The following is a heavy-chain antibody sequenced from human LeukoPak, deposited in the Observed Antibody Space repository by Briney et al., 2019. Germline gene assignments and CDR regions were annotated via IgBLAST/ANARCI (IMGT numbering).Heavy chain of an antibody. CDR2: VSSSSSYI. V-gene: IGHV3-21*01. Sequence: GGSLRLSCAASGFTFSSYGMNWVRQAPGKGLEWVSSVSSSSSYIYYADSVKGRFTISRDNAKNSLYLQMNSLRAEDTAVYYCARGLYCSSTSCYPYWGQGTLVTVSS. CDR3: ARGLYCSSTSCYPY. CDR1: GFTFSSYG. D-gene: IGHD2-2*01. J-gene: IGHJ4*02.